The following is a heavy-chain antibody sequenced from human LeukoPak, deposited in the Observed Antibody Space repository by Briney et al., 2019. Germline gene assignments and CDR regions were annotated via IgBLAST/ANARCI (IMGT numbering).Heavy chain of an antibody. D-gene: IGHD2-2*01. CDR2: IYHSGST. J-gene: IGHJ3*02. V-gene: IGHV4-30-2*01. CDR1: GGSISSGGYS. CDR3: ARAGYCSSTSCLDALDI. Sequence: SETLSLTCAVSGGSISSGGYSWSWIRQPPGKGLEWIGYIYHSGSTYYNPSLKSRVTISVDRSQNQFSLKLSSVTAADTAVYYCARAGYCSSTSCLDALDIWGQGTMVTVSS.